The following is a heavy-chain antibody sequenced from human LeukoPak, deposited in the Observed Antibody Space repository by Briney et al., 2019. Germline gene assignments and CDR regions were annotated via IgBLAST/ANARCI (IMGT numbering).Heavy chain of an antibody. D-gene: IGHD1/OR15-1a*01. V-gene: IGHV3-7*01. CDR2: IRQDGSVQ. CDR1: GFTFSSYW. J-gene: IGHJ4*02. CDR3: LVTTRSRGFDY. Sequence: GGSLRLSCAASGFTFSSYWMSWVRQAPGKGLEWVANIRQDGSVQNYVDFAKGRFTISRDNPKNSVYLQMSSLRAEDTAVYYCLVTTRSRGFDYWGQGTLVTVSS.